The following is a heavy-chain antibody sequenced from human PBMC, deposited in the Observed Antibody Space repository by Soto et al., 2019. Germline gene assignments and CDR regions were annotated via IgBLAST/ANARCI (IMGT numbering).Heavy chain of an antibody. V-gene: IGHV3-33*08. Sequence: GGSLRLSCAASGFTFSSYGMHWVRQAPGKGLEWVAVIWYDGSNKYYADSVKGRFTISRDNSKNTLYLQMNSLRAEDTAVYYCARPSWTDYYYGMDVWGQGTTVTVSS. CDR3: ARPSWTDYYYGMDV. CDR2: IWYDGSNK. CDR1: GFTFSSYG. J-gene: IGHJ6*02. D-gene: IGHD6-13*01.